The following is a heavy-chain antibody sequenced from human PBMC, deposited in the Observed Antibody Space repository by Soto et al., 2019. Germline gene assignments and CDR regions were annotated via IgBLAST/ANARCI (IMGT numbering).Heavy chain of an antibody. D-gene: IGHD5-12*01. CDR2: ISGRSGST. CDR3: AKDLYSGSDFGY. CDR1: GFTFSSSA. J-gene: IGHJ4*02. Sequence: LRLSFAASGFTFSSSAMSWVRQAPGKVLEWVSAISGRSGSTYYADSVKGRFTISRDNSKNTLYLQMNSLRAEDTAVYYCAKDLYSGSDFGYWGQGTLATVSS. V-gene: IGHV3-23*01.